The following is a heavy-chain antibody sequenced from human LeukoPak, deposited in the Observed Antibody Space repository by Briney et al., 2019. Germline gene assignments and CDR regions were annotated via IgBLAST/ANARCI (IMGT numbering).Heavy chain of an antibody. V-gene: IGHV4-34*01. CDR1: GGSFSGYY. CDR3: ARSISDYYDTSGTFDY. Sequence: SETLSLTCAVYGGSFSGYYWSWIRQPPGKGLEWIGEINHSGSTNYNPSLKSRVTISVDTSKNQFSLKLSSVTAADTAVYYCARSISDYYDTSGTFDYWGQGTLVTVSS. J-gene: IGHJ4*02. CDR2: INHSGST. D-gene: IGHD3-22*01.